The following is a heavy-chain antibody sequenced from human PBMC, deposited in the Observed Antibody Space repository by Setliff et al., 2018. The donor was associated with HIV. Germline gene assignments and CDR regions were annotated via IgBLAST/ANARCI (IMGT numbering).Heavy chain of an antibody. CDR3: ARGEPTILVVPAAFFDY. J-gene: IGHJ4*02. CDR1: GFIVSNNY. V-gene: IGHV3-66*02. Sequence: PGGSLRLSCAASGFIVSNNYMSWVRQAPGKGLEWVSVIYSGGSIYYADSVKGRFTISRDNSKNTLYLQMNSLRAEDTAVYYCARGEPTILVVPAAFFDYWGQGTLVTVSS. CDR2: IYSGGSI. D-gene: IGHD2-2*01.